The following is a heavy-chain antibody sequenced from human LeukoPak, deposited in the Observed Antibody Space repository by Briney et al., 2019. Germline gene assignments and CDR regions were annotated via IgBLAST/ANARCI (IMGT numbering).Heavy chain of an antibody. CDR3: ARSKSLSGSYRYYFDY. D-gene: IGHD1-26*01. CDR2: IYYSGST. Sequence: SETLSLTCIVSGGSAGSGNYYWNWIRQPPGKGLEWIGSIYYSGSTNDNPSLKSRVTVSVDTSKNQFSLKPNSVIAADTAVYYCARSKSLSGSYRYYFDYWGQGTLVTVSS. V-gene: IGHV4-61*01. J-gene: IGHJ4*02. CDR1: GGSAGSGNYY.